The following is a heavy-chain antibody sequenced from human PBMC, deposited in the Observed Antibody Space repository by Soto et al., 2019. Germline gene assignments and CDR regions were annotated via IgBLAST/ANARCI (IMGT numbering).Heavy chain of an antibody. D-gene: IGHD1-26*01. CDR2: IDPSDSYT. CDR3: AGDPPGRELLGETNYYYYGMDV. CDR1: GYSFTSYW. Sequence: PGESLKISCKGSGYSFTSYWISWVRQMPGKGLEWMGRIDPSDSYTNYSPSFQGHVTISADKSISTAYLQWSSLKASDTAMYYCAGDPPGRELLGETNYYYYGMDVWGQGTTVTVSS. V-gene: IGHV5-10-1*01. J-gene: IGHJ6*02.